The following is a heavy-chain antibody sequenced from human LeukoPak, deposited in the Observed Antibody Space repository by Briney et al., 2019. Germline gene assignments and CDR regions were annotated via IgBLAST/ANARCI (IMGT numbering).Heavy chain of an antibody. D-gene: IGHD5-18*01. CDR3: ARAQPGYSYGYDY. Sequence: GGSLRLSCAASGFTFSSYWMSWVRQAPGKGLEWVANIKQDGSEKYYVDSVKGRFTISRDNAKNSLYLQMNSLRAEDTPVYYCARAQPGYSYGYDYWGQGTLVTVSS. CDR1: GFTFSSYW. CDR2: IKQDGSEK. J-gene: IGHJ4*02. V-gene: IGHV3-7*01.